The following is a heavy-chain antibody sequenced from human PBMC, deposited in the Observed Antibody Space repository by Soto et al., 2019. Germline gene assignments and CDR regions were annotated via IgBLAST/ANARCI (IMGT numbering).Heavy chain of an antibody. CDR1: GYTFTNYA. V-gene: IGHV1-3*05. Sequence: QVQLVQSGAEEKKPGASVKVSCKASGYTFTNYAMHWVRQAPGQRLEWMGWINAGNGNTKYSQKFQGRVTITRDTSASTAYMELSSLRSEETAVYYCARVSGYYFLDYWGQGTLVTVSS. J-gene: IGHJ4*02. CDR2: INAGNGNT. CDR3: ARVSGYYFLDY. D-gene: IGHD5-12*01.